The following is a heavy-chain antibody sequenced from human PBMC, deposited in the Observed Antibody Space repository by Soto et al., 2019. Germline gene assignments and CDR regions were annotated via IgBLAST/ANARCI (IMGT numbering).Heavy chain of an antibody. CDR3: ARDRIVVVPAAMKPYYYYGMDV. J-gene: IGHJ6*02. Sequence: QVQLQESGPGLVKPSGTLSLTCAVSGGSISSSNWWSWVRQPPGKGLEWIGEIYHTGSTNYNPSLKSRVTISVDKSKKQFSLKLSSVTAADTAVYYCARDRIVVVPAAMKPYYYYGMDVWGQGTTVTVSS. CDR1: GGSISSSNW. D-gene: IGHD2-2*01. CDR2: IYHTGST. V-gene: IGHV4-4*02.